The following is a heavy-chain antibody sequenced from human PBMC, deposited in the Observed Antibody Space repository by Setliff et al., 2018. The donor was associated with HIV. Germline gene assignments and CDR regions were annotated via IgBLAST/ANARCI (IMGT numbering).Heavy chain of an antibody. D-gene: IGHD3-3*01. CDR3: GSIRVVDNFWSGYYNFDYYMDV. CDR2: INHSGST. CDR1: GGFFSGYY. V-gene: IGHV4-34*01. J-gene: IGHJ6*03. Sequence: SETLSLTCAVYGGFFSGYYWSWIRQPPGKGLEWIGEINHSGSTNYNPSLKSRVTISVDTSKNQFSLKLSSVTAADRAVYYCGSIRVVDNFWSGYYNFDYYMDVWGKGTTVTVSS.